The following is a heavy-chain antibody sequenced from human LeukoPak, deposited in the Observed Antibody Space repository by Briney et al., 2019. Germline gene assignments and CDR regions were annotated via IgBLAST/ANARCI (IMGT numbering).Heavy chain of an antibody. CDR3: AKSNGYGLVDI. CDR1: GGSISSYY. CDR2: IFYSGGT. V-gene: IGHV4-59*04. J-gene: IGHJ3*02. D-gene: IGHD3-10*01. Sequence: SETLSLTCTVSGGSISSYYWGWIRQTPGKGLEWIGNIFYSGGTYYSPSLTSRVTISLDTSRNQFSLKLNSVTAADTAVYYCAKSNGYGLVDIRGQGTMVTVSS.